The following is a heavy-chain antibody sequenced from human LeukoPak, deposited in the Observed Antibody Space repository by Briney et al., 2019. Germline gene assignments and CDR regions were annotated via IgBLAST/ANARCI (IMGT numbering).Heavy chain of an antibody. CDR3: AREGNVLRYFDWLHRTGYFDY. V-gene: IGHV4-59*01. CDR1: GGSISSYY. Sequence: SETLSLTCTVSGGSISSYYWSWIRQPPGKGLEWIGYIYYSGSTNYNPSLKSRVTISVDTSKNQFSLKLSSVTAADTAVYYCAREGNVLRYFDWLHRTGYFDYWGQGTLVTVSS. CDR2: IYYSGST. J-gene: IGHJ4*02. D-gene: IGHD3-9*01.